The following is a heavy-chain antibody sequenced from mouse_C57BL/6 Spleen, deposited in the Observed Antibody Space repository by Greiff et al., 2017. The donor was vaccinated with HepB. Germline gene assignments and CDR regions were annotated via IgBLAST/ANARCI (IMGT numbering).Heavy chain of an antibody. CDR2: INPYNGGT. J-gene: IGHJ4*01. D-gene: IGHD2-4*01. CDR1: GYTFTDYY. V-gene: IGHV1-19*01. Sequence: EVQLQQSGPVLVKPGASVKMSCKASGYTFTDYYMNWVKQSHGKSLEWIGVINPYNGGTSYNQKFKGKATLTVDKSSSTAYMELNSLTSEDSAVYYVARYYYDYDEGYAMDYWGQGTSVTVSS. CDR3: ARYYYDYDEGYAMDY.